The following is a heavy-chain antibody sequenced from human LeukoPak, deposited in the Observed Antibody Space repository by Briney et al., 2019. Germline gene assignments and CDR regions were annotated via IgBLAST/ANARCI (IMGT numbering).Heavy chain of an antibody. Sequence: SETLSLTCTVPGGSITSYYWSWIRQPPGKGLEWIGYIYYSGSTNYNPSLKSRVTISVDTYKNQFSLKLSSVIAADTAVYYCARAYDSSGYYPNWYDPWGQGTLVTVSS. J-gene: IGHJ5*02. CDR3: ARAYDSSGYYPNWYDP. V-gene: IGHV4-59*01. D-gene: IGHD3-22*01. CDR2: IYYSGST. CDR1: GGSITSYY.